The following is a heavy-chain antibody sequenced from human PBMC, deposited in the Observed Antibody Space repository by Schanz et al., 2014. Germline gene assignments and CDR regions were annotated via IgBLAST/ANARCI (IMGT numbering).Heavy chain of an antibody. CDR3: ARESGGQNDLDTEPHKYTYMDV. Sequence: EVQLVESGGGLVQPGRSLRLSCAASGFPFNEYGMLWVRQAPGKGLEWVSSISWNSGSIDYADSVKGRFTISRDNAKNFLHLEMNNLRAEDTAVYFCARESGGQNDLDTEPHKYTYMDVWGKGTTVTVSS. D-gene: IGHD1-1*01. CDR2: ISWNSGSI. V-gene: IGHV3-9*01. CDR1: GFPFNEYG. J-gene: IGHJ6*03.